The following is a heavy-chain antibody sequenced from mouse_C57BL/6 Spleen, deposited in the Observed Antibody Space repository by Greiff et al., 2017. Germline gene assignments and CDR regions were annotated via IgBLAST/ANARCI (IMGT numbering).Heavy chain of an antibody. J-gene: IGHJ1*03. V-gene: IGHV5-6*01. CDR2: IRSGGSYT. CDR3: ARQGTTVVEGYFDV. D-gene: IGHD1-1*01. CDR1: GFTFSSYG. Sequence: EVMLVESGGDLVKPGGSLKLSCAASGFTFSSYGLSWVRQTPDKRLEWVATIRSGGSYTYYPDSVKGRFTISRDNAKNTLYLQMSSLKSEDTAMYYCARQGTTVVEGYFDVWGTGTTVTVAS.